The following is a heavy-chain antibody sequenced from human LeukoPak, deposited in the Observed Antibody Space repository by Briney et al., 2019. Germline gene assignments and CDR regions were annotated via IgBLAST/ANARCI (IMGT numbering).Heavy chain of an antibody. J-gene: IGHJ4*02. V-gene: IGHV1-2*02. D-gene: IGHD2-2*01. CDR3: AREGGDCTSTSCPHDY. CDR1: GYTFTGYF. Sequence: ASVKVSCKASGYTFTGYFIHWVRQAPGQGLEWMGCINPNSGDTNYAQKFQGRVTMTRDTSISPAYMELNRLRFDDTAVYYCAREGGDCTSTSCPHDYWGQGTLVTVSS. CDR2: INPNSGDT.